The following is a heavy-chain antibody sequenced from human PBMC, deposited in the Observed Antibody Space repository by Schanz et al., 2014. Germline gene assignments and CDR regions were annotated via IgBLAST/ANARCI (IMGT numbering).Heavy chain of an antibody. CDR3: ARLSNYYGSGSTYYYYAMDV. CDR1: GFTFSSYS. J-gene: IGHJ6*02. D-gene: IGHD3-10*01. Sequence: EVQLVESGGGLVKPGGSLRLSCAASGFTFSSYSMNWVRQAPGKGLEWVSSISRSSSSIYYADSVKGRFTISRDNAKNSLYLQMHSLRAEDTAVYYCARLSNYYGSGSTYYYYAMDVWGQGTTVTVSS. CDR2: ISRSSSSI. V-gene: IGHV3-21*01.